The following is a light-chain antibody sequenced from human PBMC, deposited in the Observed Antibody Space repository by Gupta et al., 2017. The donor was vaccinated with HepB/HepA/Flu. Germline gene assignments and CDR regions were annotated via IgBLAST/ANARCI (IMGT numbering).Light chain of an antibody. Sequence: QSVLTQPPSVSAAQGQKVTISCHGSSSNIENNYVFWYQKFPVTAPKVVISENNKRPSGIPNRFSGSNSGTSATLEISELQTEDEADYYCGTWDNILRVVLFGGGTKVTVL. CDR2: ENN. V-gene: IGLV1-51*02. CDR1: SSNIENNY. J-gene: IGLJ2*01. CDR3: GTWDNILRVVL.